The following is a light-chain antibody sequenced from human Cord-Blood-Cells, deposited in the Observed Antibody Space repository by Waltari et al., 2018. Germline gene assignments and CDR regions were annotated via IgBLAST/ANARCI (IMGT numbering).Light chain of an antibody. V-gene: IGKV1-39*01. CDR1: QSISSY. Sequence: DIQMTQSPSSLSASVGDRVTITCRASQSISSYLNWYQPKPGKAPKLLIYAASSLKSGVPSRFSGSGSGTGFTLTNSSLQPEDFATYYCQQSYCTPWTFGQGTKVEIK. CDR3: QQSYCTPWT. CDR2: AAS. J-gene: IGKJ1*01.